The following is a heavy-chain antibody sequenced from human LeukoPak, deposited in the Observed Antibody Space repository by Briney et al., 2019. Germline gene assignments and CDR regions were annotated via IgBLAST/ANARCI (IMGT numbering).Heavy chain of an antibody. CDR2: IWYGGSNK. D-gene: IGHD6-13*01. J-gene: IGHJ3*02. Sequence: GGSLRLSCAASGFTFSNYAMNWVRQAPGKGLEWVAVIWYGGSNKYYADSVKGRFTISRDNSKNTLYLQMNSLRAEDTAVYYCATTESSPGAFDIWGQGTMVTVSS. CDR1: GFTFSNYA. CDR3: ATTESSPGAFDI. V-gene: IGHV3-33*08.